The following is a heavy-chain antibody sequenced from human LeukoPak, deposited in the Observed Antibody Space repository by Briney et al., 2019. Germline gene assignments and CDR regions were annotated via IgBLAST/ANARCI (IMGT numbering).Heavy chain of an antibody. CDR2: IIPIFGTA. V-gene: IGHV1-69*13. Sequence: ASVKVSCEASGGTFSSYAISWVRQAPGQGLEWMGGIIPIFGTANYAQKFQGRVTITADESTSTAYMELSSLRSEDTAVYYCAREKTAMVQTYLDYWGQGTLVTVSS. D-gene: IGHD5-18*01. CDR1: GGTFSSYA. CDR3: AREKTAMVQTYLDY. J-gene: IGHJ4*02.